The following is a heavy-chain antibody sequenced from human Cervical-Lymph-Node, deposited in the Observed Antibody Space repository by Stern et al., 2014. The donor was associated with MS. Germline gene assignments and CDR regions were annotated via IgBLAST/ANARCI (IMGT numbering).Heavy chain of an antibody. CDR1: GYTFAGYH. J-gene: IGHJ4*02. Sequence: QVQLVQSGAEVKTPGASVKVSCKASGYTFAGYHVQWVRQAPGQGLEWMGWILPKTGYTNYAQKFQGRVSMTGDTSISTAYMELSGLTFDDTATYYCARDRYFSSWGDFDYWGQGTLVTVSP. CDR2: ILPKTGYT. CDR3: ARDRYFSSWGDFDY. V-gene: IGHV1-2*02. D-gene: IGHD6-13*01.